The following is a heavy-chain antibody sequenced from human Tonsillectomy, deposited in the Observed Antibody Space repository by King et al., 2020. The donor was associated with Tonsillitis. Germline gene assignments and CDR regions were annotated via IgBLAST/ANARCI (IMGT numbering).Heavy chain of an antibody. Sequence: HVQLQQWGAGLLKPSETLSLTCAVYGGSFSGYYWSLIRQPPGKGLEWIGEINHSGITKYNPSLKSRVTISVDTSKNQFSLKLSSVTAADTAVYYCARGRESGYDASLLLWGQGTLVTVSS. V-gene: IGHV4-34*01. J-gene: IGHJ4*02. CDR1: GGSFSGYY. CDR2: INHSGIT. D-gene: IGHD5-12*01. CDR3: ARGRESGYDASLLL.